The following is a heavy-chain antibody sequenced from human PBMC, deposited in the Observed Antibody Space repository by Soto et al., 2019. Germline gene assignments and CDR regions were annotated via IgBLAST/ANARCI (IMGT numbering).Heavy chain of an antibody. CDR3: AKAGAYNYGSYFDY. D-gene: IGHD5-18*01. J-gene: IGHJ4*02. V-gene: IGHV3-43*01. CDR2: ISWDGGIT. Sequence: GGSLRLSCAASGFTFDDYTMQWVRQAPGKGLEWVSLISWDGGITYYADSVKGRFTISRDNSKNSLYLQMNSLTTEDTALYYCAKAGAYNYGSYFDYWGQGTLVTVSS. CDR1: GFTFDDYT.